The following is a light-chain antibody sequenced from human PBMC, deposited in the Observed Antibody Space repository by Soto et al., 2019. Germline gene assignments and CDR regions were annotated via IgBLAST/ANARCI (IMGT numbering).Light chain of an antibody. CDR2: RAS. J-gene: IGKJ1*01. V-gene: IGKV3-15*01. CDR3: QQYHNLWT. Sequence: IVLTQSTATLSVSPGERVTFSCRASQKMRSDLAWFQQRPGQAPRLLIYRASTRATGTPARFSGSGSGTEFNLTITSLQSEDFALYYCQQYHNLWTFGRGTKVDIK. CDR1: QKMRSD.